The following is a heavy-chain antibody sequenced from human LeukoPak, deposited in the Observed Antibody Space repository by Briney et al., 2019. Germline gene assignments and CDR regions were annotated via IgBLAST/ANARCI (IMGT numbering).Heavy chain of an antibody. D-gene: IGHD4-17*01. CDR3: AKDLHYGDYVLDY. CDR1: GFTFTSYT. CDR2: VNNRGVT. J-gene: IGHJ4*02. V-gene: IGHV3-23*01. Sequence: PGGSLRLSCVASGFTFTSYTMIWFRQAPGKGLEWVSAVNNRGVTYYPGSVKGRFTISRDNSKNTLYLQMNSLRAEDTAVYYCAKDLHYGDYVLDYWGQGTLVTVSS.